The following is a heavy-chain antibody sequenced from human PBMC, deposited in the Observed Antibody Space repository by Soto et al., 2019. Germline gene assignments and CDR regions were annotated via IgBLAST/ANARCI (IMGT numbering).Heavy chain of an antibody. CDR2: FDPEDGET. D-gene: IGHD6-6*01. J-gene: IGHJ4*02. CDR3: ATEWGLPSIAAGYYFDY. V-gene: IGHV1-24*01. CDR1: GYTLTELS. Sequence: PSVKVSCKVSGYTLTELSMHWVRQAPGKGLEWMGGFDPEDGETIYAQKFQGRVTMTEDTSTDTAYMELSSLRSEDTAVYYCATEWGLPSIAAGYYFDYWGQGTLVTVSS.